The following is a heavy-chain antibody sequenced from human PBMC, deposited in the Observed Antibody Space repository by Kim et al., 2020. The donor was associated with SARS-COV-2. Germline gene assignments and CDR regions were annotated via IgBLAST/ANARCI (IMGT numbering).Heavy chain of an antibody. V-gene: IGHV4-34*01. Sequence: SETLSLTCAVYGGSFSGYYWSWIRQPPGKGLEWIGEINHSGSTNYNPSLKSRVTISVDTSKNQFSLKLSSVTAADTAVYYCAREGSYSGYDWAYKEIAAAGNFDYWGQGTLVTVSS. J-gene: IGHJ4*02. CDR3: AREGSYSGYDWAYKEIAAAGNFDY. CDR1: GGSFSGYY. D-gene: IGHD5-12*01. CDR2: INHSGST.